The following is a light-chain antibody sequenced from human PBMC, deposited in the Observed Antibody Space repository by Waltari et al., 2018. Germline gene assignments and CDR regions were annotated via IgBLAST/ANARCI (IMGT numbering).Light chain of an antibody. V-gene: IGLV1-44*01. CDR3: ATWDDSLIGLV. Sequence: QSVLTQPPSASATPGQRVIISCSGSRSNIGSNTVNWYQQPPGTAPKLLILSNNERPSGVPGRFSGSKSGTSASLAISGLQSEDEADYYCATWDDSLIGLVFGGGTKLTVL. CDR1: RSNIGSNT. J-gene: IGLJ2*01. CDR2: SNN.